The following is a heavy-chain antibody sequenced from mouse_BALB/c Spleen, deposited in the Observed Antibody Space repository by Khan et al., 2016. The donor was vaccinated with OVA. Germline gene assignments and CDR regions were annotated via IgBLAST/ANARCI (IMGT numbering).Heavy chain of an antibody. CDR3: ARVGYSGTMDY. V-gene: IGHV9-3-1*01. CDR1: GYTFTTYG. J-gene: IGHJ4*01. D-gene: IGHD2-14*01. CDR2: INTYTGEP. Sequence: QIQLVQSGPELKKPGVTVKISCKASGYTFTTYGMNWVKQAPGKGLKWMGWINTYTGEPTYVDDFKGRFAFSLETSASTAYLQINNLKKEDTATDFCARVGYSGTMDYWGQGTSVTVSS.